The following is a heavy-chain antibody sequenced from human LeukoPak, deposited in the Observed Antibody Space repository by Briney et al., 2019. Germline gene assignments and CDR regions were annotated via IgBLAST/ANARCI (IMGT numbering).Heavy chain of an antibody. CDR2: IYTSGST. Sequence: SETLSLTCTVSRGSINNQYWSWIRQPAGKGLEWIGRIYTSGSTNYNPSLKSRVTISVDTSKNQFSLKLSSVTAADTAVYYCASFTIFGATYYMDVWGKGTTVTVSS. CDR1: RGSINNQY. D-gene: IGHD3-3*01. CDR3: ASFTIFGATYYMDV. J-gene: IGHJ6*03. V-gene: IGHV4-4*07.